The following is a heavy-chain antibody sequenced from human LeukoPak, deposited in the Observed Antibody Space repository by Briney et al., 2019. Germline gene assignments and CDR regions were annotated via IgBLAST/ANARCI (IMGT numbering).Heavy chain of an antibody. CDR1: GGSISSGGYY. Sequence: SETLSLTCTVSGGSISSGGYYWSWIRQPPGKGLEWIGYIYHSGSTYYNPSLKSRVTISVDRSKNQFSLKLSSVTAADTAVYYCARDGYDFWSGKLDYWGQGTLVTVSS. V-gene: IGHV4-30-2*01. D-gene: IGHD3-3*01. CDR3: ARDGYDFWSGKLDY. CDR2: IYHSGST. J-gene: IGHJ4*02.